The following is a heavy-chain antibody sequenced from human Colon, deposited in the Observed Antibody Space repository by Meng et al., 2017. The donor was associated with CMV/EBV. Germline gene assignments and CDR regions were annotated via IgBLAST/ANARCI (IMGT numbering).Heavy chain of an antibody. Sequence: CKASGYTFISYGFNWVRQAPGEGLEWMGWISTFNSNKYYAQKFQDRVTMTTDRSTNTAYLELRALKADDTAIYFCARAVDGGRSDPWGQGTPVTVSS. CDR3: ARAVDGGRSDP. CDR1: GYTFISYG. J-gene: IGHJ5*02. D-gene: IGHD3-16*01. V-gene: IGHV1-18*01. CDR2: ISTFNSNK.